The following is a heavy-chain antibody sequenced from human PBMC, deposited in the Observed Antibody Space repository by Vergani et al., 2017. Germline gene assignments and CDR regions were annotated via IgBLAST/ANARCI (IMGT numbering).Heavy chain of an antibody. CDR2: IRYDGSNK. CDR1: GFTFSRYG. D-gene: IGHD3-22*01. CDR3: AKDDLIYSSGYFDY. V-gene: IGHV3-30*02. Sequence: QVQLVESGGGVVQPGGSLRLSCAASGFTFSRYGMHWVRQAPGKGLEWVAFIRYDGSNKYYADSVKGRFTISRDNSKNTLYLQMNSLRAEDTAVYYCAKDDLIYSSGYFDYWGQGTLVTVSS. J-gene: IGHJ4*02.